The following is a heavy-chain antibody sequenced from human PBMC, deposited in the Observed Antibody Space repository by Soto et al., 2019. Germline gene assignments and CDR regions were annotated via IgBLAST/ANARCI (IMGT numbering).Heavy chain of an antibody. Sequence: QVQLQESGPGLVKSSQTLSLTCTVSGDSISSGDYYWSWIRQPPGKGLEWIGYIYYTGITKYNPSLKSRLTISVDTSKNQFSLKVTSVTAADTAIYYCARHYNLPDYWGQGTLVTVSS. CDR1: GDSISSGDYY. D-gene: IGHD1-1*01. J-gene: IGHJ4*02. CDR2: IYYTGIT. CDR3: ARHYNLPDY. V-gene: IGHV4-30-4*01.